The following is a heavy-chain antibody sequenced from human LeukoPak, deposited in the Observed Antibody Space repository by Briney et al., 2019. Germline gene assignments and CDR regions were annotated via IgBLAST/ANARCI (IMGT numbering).Heavy chain of an antibody. J-gene: IGHJ3*02. D-gene: IGHD1-26*01. Sequence: PGGSLRLSCAASGFTFSSYSMNWVRQAPGKGLEWVSSISSSSSSYIYYADSVKGRFTISRDNSKNTLYLQMNSLRAEDTAVYYCAKGTYSGSYYGAFDIWGQGTMVTVSS. CDR2: ISSSSSSYI. CDR1: GFTFSSYS. CDR3: AKGTYSGSYYGAFDI. V-gene: IGHV3-21*04.